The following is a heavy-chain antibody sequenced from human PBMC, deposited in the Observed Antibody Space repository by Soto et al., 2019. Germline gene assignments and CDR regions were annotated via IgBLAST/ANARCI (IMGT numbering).Heavy chain of an antibody. D-gene: IGHD6-19*01. CDR1: GFTFSSYE. CDR2: ISSSGSTI. Sequence: PGGSLRLSCAASGFTFSSYEMNWVRQAPGKGLEWVSYISSSGSTIYYADSVKGRFTISRDNAKNSLYLQMNSLRAEDTAVYYSARARIAVAGRRLYRWSDPSRQGTLVTVSS. J-gene: IGHJ5*02. V-gene: IGHV3-48*03. CDR3: ARARIAVAGRRLYRWSDP.